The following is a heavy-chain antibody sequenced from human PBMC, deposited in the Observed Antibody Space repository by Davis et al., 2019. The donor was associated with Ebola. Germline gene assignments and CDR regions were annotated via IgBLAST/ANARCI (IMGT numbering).Heavy chain of an antibody. V-gene: IGHV4-39*01. J-gene: IGHJ5*02. CDR1: GGSISSSSYY. CDR2: IYYSGST. CDR3: ANSRYSSGWYGWFDP. D-gene: IGHD6-19*01. Sequence: SETLSLTCTVSGGSISSSSYYWGWIRQPPGKGLEWIGSIYYSGSTYYNPSLKSRVTISVDTSKNQFSLKLSSVTAADTAVYYCANSRYSSGWYGWFDPWGQGTLVTVSS.